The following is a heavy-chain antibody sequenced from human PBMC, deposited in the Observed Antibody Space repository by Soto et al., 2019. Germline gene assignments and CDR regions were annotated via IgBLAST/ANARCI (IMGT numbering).Heavy chain of an antibody. CDR3: ARDDGGYRYGRRQYHFDS. CDR2: ISASSSI. J-gene: IGHJ4*02. V-gene: IGHV3-21*01. Sequence: WGSLRLSCAASGFPFISYNMNCFRQAPGKWLEWVASISASSSIYYADSMKGRFTISRDNAKNSLYLHMNDLRAEDTAVYYCARDDGGYRYGRRQYHFDSWGQGTLVTVSS. D-gene: IGHD5-18*01. CDR1: GFPFISYN.